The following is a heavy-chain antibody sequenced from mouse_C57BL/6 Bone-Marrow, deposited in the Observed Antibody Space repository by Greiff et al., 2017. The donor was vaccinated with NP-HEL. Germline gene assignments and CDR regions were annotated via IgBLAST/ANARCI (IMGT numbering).Heavy chain of an antibody. CDR2: INPNNGGT. Sequence: VQLQQSGPELVKPGASVKISCKASGYTFTDYYMNWVKQSHGKSLEWIGDINPNNGGTSYNQKFKGKATLTVDKSSSTAYMELRSLTSEDSAVYYCAREALITTYAMDYWGQGTSVTVSS. CDR3: AREALITTYAMDY. J-gene: IGHJ4*01. D-gene: IGHD1-1*01. V-gene: IGHV1-26*01. CDR1: GYTFTDYY.